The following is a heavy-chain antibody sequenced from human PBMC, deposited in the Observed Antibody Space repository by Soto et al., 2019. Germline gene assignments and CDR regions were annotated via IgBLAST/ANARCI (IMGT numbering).Heavy chain of an antibody. CDR3: ARRWLGQQVHWFDS. J-gene: IGHJ5*01. CDR2: TYYRSMWHD. V-gene: IGHV6-1*01. Sequence: SQTLSLTCVISGDSASSNTVAWNWIRQSPSRGLEWLGRTYYRSMWHDAYADSLISGIALNPDKSKDRFSLNLGCVVLEDTVMSYCARRWLGQQVHWFDSWGQGTLVTVP. CDR1: GDSASSNTVA. D-gene: IGHD6-13*01.